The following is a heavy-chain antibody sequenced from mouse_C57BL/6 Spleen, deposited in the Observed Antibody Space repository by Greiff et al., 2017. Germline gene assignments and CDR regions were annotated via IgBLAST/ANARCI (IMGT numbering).Heavy chain of an antibody. J-gene: IGHJ1*03. V-gene: IGHV1-19*01. Sequence: EVQLQQSGPVLVKPGASVKMSCKASGYTFTDYYMNWVKQSHGKSLEWIGVINPYNGGTSYNQKFTGKATLTVDKSSSTAYMELNSLTSEDSAVYYCASFLGYYGSSPYWYFDVWGTGTTVTVSS. CDR2: INPYNGGT. CDR1: GYTFTDYY. CDR3: ASFLGYYGSSPYWYFDV. D-gene: IGHD1-1*01.